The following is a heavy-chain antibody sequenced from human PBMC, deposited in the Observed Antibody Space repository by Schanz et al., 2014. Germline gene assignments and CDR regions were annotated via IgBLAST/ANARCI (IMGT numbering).Heavy chain of an antibody. J-gene: IGHJ5*02. CDR3: ARDRRQYCRTASCLHDNWFDP. V-gene: IGHV1-18*01. Sequence: QVQLVQSGAEVKKPGASVKVSCKTSGYTFSDYGITWVRQAPGQGLEWMGWINVYNGHTLYAQKFQGRVTMTTDTSTSTSYMELTSLRFDDAAVYCCARDRRQYCRTASCLHDNWFDPWGQGTLVTVSS. CDR2: INVYNGHT. D-gene: IGHD2-2*01. CDR1: GYTFSDYG.